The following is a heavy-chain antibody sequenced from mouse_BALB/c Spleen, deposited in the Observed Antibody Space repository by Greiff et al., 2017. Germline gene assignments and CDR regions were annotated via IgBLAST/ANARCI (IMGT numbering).Heavy chain of an antibody. Sequence: VQLVESGAELARPGASVKLSCKASGYTFTSYWMQWVKQRPGQGLEWIGAIYPGDGDTRYTQKFKGKATLTADKSSSTAYMQLSSLASEDSAVYYCARLTTAYYFDYWGQGTTLTVSS. V-gene: IGHV1-87*01. CDR3: ARLTTAYYFDY. J-gene: IGHJ2*01. CDR2: IYPGDGDT. D-gene: IGHD1-2*01. CDR1: GYTFTSYW.